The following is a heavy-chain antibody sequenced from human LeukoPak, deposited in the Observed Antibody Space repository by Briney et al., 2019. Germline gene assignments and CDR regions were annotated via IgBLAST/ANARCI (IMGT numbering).Heavy chain of an antibody. Sequence: PSENLSLTCTVSGGSISSSSYYWGWIRQPPGKGLEWIGSIYYSGSTYYNPSLKSRVTISVDTSKNQFSLKLSSVTAADTAVYYCARGTARWLQSTDFDYWGQGTLVTVSS. J-gene: IGHJ4*02. V-gene: IGHV4-39*01. CDR3: ARGTARWLQSTDFDY. D-gene: IGHD5-24*01. CDR2: IYYSGST. CDR1: GGSISSSSYY.